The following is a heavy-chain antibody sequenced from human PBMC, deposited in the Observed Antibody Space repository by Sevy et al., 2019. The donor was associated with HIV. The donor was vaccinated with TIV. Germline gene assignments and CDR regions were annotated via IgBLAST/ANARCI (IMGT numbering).Heavy chain of an antibody. Sequence: GGSLRLSCAASGFIFDDYAIHWVRQAPGKGPEWVSGISCRGATIGDADSVKGRFTISRDIAKNSLFLHMNNLRPEDTALYYCAKGGPFYYDSSAYEIDYWGQGTLVTVSS. CDR1: GFIFDDYA. CDR3: AKGGPFYYDSSAYEIDY. J-gene: IGHJ4*02. CDR2: ISCRGATI. D-gene: IGHD3-22*01. V-gene: IGHV3-9*01.